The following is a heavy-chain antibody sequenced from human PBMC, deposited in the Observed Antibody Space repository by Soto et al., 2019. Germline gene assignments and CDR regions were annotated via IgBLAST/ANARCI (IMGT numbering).Heavy chain of an antibody. CDR2: IYYAGST. CDR3: ARRIVATETFDY. Sequence: DALTLTLACLCWPIRRGGFPWVLFPAPPGRGLEWIGFIYYAGSTKYNPSLNSRVTISVDTSKNQFSLTVTSVTAADTAVYYCARRIVATETFDYWGQGTLVTVSS. J-gene: IGHJ4*02. CDR1: CWPIRRGGFP. D-gene: IGHD5-12*01. V-gene: IGHV4-61*05.